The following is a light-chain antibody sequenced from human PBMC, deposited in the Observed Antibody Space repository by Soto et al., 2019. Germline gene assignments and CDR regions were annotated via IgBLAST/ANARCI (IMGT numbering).Light chain of an antibody. J-gene: IGKJ4*01. CDR1: QGISSY. V-gene: IGKV1-9*01. CDR2: AAS. Sequence: DIPLTQSPSFLSASVGDRVTITCRASQGISSYLAWYQQKPGTAPKLLIYAASTLQSGVPSRFSGSGSGTECTLTISSLQPEDFETYYCQQLNSYPRTFGGGTKVEIK. CDR3: QQLNSYPRT.